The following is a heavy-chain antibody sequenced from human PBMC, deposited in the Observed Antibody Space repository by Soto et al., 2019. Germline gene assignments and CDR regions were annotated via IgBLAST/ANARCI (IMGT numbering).Heavy chain of an antibody. CDR2: ISSSGSTI. D-gene: IGHD3-3*01. CDR3: ARGRTARFLEWLSGTQPPTDGMDV. CDR1: GFTFSSYE. Sequence: GGSLRLSCAASGFTFSSYEMNWVRQAPGKGLEWVSYISSSGSTIYYADSVKGRFTISRDNAKNSLYLQMSSLRAEDTAVYYCARGRTARFLEWLSGTQPPTDGMDVWGQGTTVTVSS. J-gene: IGHJ6*02. V-gene: IGHV3-48*03.